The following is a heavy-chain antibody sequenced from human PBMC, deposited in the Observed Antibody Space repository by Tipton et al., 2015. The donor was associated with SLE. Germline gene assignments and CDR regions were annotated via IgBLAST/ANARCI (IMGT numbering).Heavy chain of an antibody. V-gene: IGHV3-7*01. J-gene: IGHJ4*02. CDR3: ARDIHYYDSSGPGY. Sequence: SLRLSCAASGFTFSSYWMSWVRQAPGKGLEWVANIKQEGSEKYYVDSVKGRFTISRDNAKNSLYLQMNSLRAEDTAVYYCARDIHYYDSSGPGYWGQGTLVTVSS. CDR2: IKQEGSEK. CDR1: GFTFSSYW. D-gene: IGHD3-22*01.